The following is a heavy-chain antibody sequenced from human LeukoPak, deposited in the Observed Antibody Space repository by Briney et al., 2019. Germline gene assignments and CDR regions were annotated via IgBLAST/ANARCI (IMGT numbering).Heavy chain of an antibody. CDR1: GFTFSSYA. V-gene: IGHV3-30*04. CDR3: ARDHGSSWYYFDF. J-gene: IGHJ4*02. Sequence: PGRSLRLSCAASGFTFSSYAMHWVRQAPGKGLEWVAVISYDGSNKYYAASVKGRFTISRDNSKNTVYLQMNGLRAEDTAVYYCARDHGSSWYYFDFWGQGTVVSVSS. CDR2: ISYDGSNK. D-gene: IGHD6-13*01.